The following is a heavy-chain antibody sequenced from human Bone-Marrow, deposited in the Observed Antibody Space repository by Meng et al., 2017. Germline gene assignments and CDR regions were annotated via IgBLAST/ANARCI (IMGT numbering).Heavy chain of an antibody. D-gene: IGHD4-17*01. J-gene: IGHJ4*02. CDR1: GFTFSDHY. CDR3: ARLKGNYGD. V-gene: IGHV3-72*01. Sequence: GESPKISCAASGFTFSDHYMDWVRQAPGKGLEWVGRSTNKANSYITKYAASVKSRFTISRDDSKDSLYLQMNSLKTEDTAVYYCARLKGNYGDWGQGNLVNGCS. CDR2: STNKANSYIT.